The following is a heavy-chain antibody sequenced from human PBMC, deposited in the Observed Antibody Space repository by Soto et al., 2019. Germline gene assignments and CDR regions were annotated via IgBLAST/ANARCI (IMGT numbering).Heavy chain of an antibody. Sequence: GQLVESGGGLIQPGGSLRLSCAASGFTVSNNHMNWVRQAAGKGLELVSFVHGGGSTSYADSVKCRFTISRDNSKNTLYLQMDSLRAADAAIYSCAGRLTTAASLDYWGRGTMVTVSS. V-gene: IGHV3-53*01. CDR3: AGRLTTAASLDY. D-gene: IGHD3-16*01. J-gene: IGHJ4*02. CDR2: VHGGGST. CDR1: GFTVSNNH.